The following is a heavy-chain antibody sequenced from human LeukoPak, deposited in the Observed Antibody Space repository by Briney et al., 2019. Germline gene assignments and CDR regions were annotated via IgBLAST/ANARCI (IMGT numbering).Heavy chain of an antibody. CDR1: GLTFNKYW. J-gene: IGHJ4*02. Sequence: GGSLRLSCEASGLTFNKYWMTWVRQAPGKGLEWVANIKQDGSEKNYVDSVKGRFTISRDNAKNSLSLRMNSLSAEDTAVYYCARDGYYYGSGSYYKVDFDYWGQGTLVTVSS. CDR3: ARDGYYYGSGSYYKVDFDY. V-gene: IGHV3-7*01. D-gene: IGHD3-10*01. CDR2: IKQDGSEK.